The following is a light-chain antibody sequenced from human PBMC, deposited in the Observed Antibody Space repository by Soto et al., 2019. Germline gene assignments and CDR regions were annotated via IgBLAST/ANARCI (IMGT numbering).Light chain of an antibody. J-gene: IGKJ4*01. Sequence: IVLTQSPATLSVSPGETATLSCRASQSVSSSLAWYQQTPGRAPRLLIYGASNRATDIPTRFSGSGSGTEFTLTISSLQSEDFAVYYCQQYNNWPPLTFGGGTKVDIK. CDR2: GAS. V-gene: IGKV3-15*01. CDR3: QQYNNWPPLT. CDR1: QSVSSS.